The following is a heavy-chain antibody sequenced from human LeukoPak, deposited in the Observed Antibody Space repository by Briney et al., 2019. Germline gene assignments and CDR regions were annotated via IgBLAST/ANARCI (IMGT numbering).Heavy chain of an antibody. Sequence: GGSLRLSCAASGFTFSSYEMNWVRQALGKGLEWVSYISNIGDTIYYIDSVEGRFSISRDNAKNTLFLQMNSLRAEDTAVYFCATTPYDFDVSGYFDYWGQGTPVTVSS. V-gene: IGHV3-48*03. CDR3: ATTPYDFDVSGYFDY. J-gene: IGHJ4*02. D-gene: IGHD3-22*01. CDR1: GFTFSSYE. CDR2: ISNIGDTI.